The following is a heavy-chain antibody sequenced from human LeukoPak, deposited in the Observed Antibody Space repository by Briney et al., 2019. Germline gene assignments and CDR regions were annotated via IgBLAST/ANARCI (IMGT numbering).Heavy chain of an antibody. V-gene: IGHV1-69*13. CDR1: GGTFSSYA. J-gene: IGHJ5*02. CDR2: IIPIFGTA. CDR3: ARGPGCSGGSCYSGWFDP. D-gene: IGHD2-15*01. Sequence: SVKISCKASGGTFSSYAISWVRQAPGQGLEWMGGIIPIFGTANYAQKFQGRVTITADESTSTAYMALSSLRSEDTAVYYCARGPGCSGGSCYSGWFDPWGQGTLVTVSS.